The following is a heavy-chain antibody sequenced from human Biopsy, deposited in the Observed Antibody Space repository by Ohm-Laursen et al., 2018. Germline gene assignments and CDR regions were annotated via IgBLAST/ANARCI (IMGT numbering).Heavy chain of an antibody. D-gene: IGHD3-10*01. V-gene: IGHV3-21*05. CDR3: ARVRLVRKIISQPGDY. CDR2: ISSSSSPI. J-gene: IGHJ4*02. Sequence: SLRLSCAAPGFIFSTYSMNWVRQAPGKGLEWVSYISSSSSPIYYADSVKGRFTVSRDNAKNSLYLQMNSLRAEDTAVYYCARVRLVRKIISQPGDYWGQGTLVTVSS. CDR1: GFIFSTYS.